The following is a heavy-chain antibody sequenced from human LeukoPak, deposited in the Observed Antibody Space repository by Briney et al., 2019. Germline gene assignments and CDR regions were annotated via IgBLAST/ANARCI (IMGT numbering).Heavy chain of an antibody. D-gene: IGHD2-2*01. V-gene: IGHV3-23*01. J-gene: IGHJ4*02. CDR2: ISGSGGST. Sequence: PGGSLRLSCAASGFTFSSYAMSWVRQVPGKGLEWVSAISGSGGSTYYADSVKGRFTISRDNSKNTLYLQMNSLRAEDTAVYYCAKVYDCSSTSCSDYWGQGTLVTVSS. CDR1: GFTFSSYA. CDR3: AKVYDCSSTSCSDY.